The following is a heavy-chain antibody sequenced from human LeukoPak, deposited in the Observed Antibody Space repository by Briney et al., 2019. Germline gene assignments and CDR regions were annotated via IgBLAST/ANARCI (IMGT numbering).Heavy chain of an antibody. Sequence: ASVKVSCKVSGYTLSEMSIHWVRQAPGKGLEWMGGFDPKYGETIYAQQIQGRATMTEDTSTDTAYMELSSLRSEDTAVYYCAAAPPLYGSGSYAYFDDWGQGTLVTVSS. CDR2: FDPKYGET. CDR1: GYTLSEMS. V-gene: IGHV1-24*01. CDR3: AAAPPLYGSGSYAYFDD. J-gene: IGHJ4*02. D-gene: IGHD3-10*01.